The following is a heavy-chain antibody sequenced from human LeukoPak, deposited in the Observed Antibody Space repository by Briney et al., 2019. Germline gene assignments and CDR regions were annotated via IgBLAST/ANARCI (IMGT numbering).Heavy chain of an antibody. J-gene: IGHJ3*01. CDR3: ARGRSIALLRGVAMSDGFDF. D-gene: IGHD3-10*01. CDR2: INTSASYI. V-gene: IGHV3-21*06. Sequence: GGSLRLSCAASGFTFSSYSMNWVRQAPGKGLEWVSFINTSASYIYYGDSVKGRFTISRDNAKNSLYLQMNGLRAEDTAVYYCARGRSIALLRGVAMSDGFDFWGQGAMVTVSS. CDR1: GFTFSSYS.